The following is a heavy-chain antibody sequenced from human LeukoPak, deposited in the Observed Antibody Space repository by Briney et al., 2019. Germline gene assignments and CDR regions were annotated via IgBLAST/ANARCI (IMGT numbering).Heavy chain of an antibody. CDR2: ISYDGGNK. J-gene: IGHJ6*02. CDR3: ARSFSYSAAGPYGMDV. Sequence: GGSLRLSCAASGFTFSSYGMHWVRQAPGKGLEWVAVISYDGGNKYYADSVKGRFTISRDNSKNTLYLQMNSLRAEDTAVYYCARSFSYSAAGPYGMDVWGQGTTVTVSS. CDR1: GFTFSSYG. D-gene: IGHD6-13*01. V-gene: IGHV3-30*03.